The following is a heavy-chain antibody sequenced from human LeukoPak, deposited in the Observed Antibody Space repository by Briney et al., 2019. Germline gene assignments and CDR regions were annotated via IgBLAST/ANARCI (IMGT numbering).Heavy chain of an antibody. CDR1: GYTFTDFG. Sequence: ASVKVSCKASGYTFTDFGVSWVRQAPGKGHEWMGWISTYDVDTKYAQNFQGRVTMTTDTSTSTAYMDLRSLRSDDTAVYYCARGVTARDSYDVWGQGTLVIVSS. J-gene: IGHJ3*01. CDR2: ISTYDVDT. D-gene: IGHD2-21*02. CDR3: ARGVTARDSYDV. V-gene: IGHV1-18*01.